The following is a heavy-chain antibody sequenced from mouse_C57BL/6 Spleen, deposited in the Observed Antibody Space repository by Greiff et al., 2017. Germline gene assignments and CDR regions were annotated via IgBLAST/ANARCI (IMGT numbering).Heavy chain of an antibody. CDR3: ARFDTTGVADY. D-gene: IGHD1-1*01. Sequence: VQLQQPGAELVRPGSSVKLSCKASGYTFTSYWMHWVKQRPIQGLEWIGNIDPSDSETHYNQKFKDKATLTVDKSSSTAYMQLSSLTSEDSAVYYCARFDTTGVADYWGQGTTLTVSS. J-gene: IGHJ2*01. CDR2: IDPSDSET. V-gene: IGHV1-52*01. CDR1: GYTFTSYW.